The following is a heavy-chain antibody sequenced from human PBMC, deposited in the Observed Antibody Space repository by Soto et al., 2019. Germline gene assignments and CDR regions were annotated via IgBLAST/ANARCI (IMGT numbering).Heavy chain of an antibody. CDR2: IHYSGNA. V-gene: IGHV4-30-4*01. Sequence: SETLSLTCTVSGDSINTDNYFWSWIRQPPGKGLEWIGYIHYSGNAYYNPSLKSRTTISTDTSKNQFSLKLRSVTAADTAVYFCAREVDATTVTDAFDIWGQGTMVTVS. J-gene: IGHJ3*02. CDR3: AREVDATTVTDAFDI. D-gene: IGHD5-18*01. CDR1: GDSINTDNYF.